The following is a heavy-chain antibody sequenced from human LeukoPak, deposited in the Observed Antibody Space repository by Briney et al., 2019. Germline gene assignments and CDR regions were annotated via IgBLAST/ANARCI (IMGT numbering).Heavy chain of an antibody. J-gene: IGHJ6*02. CDR1: GFTFNNYA. CDR3: AKGGYCSSTSCYRVGYYYGMDV. Sequence: GRSPRLSCAASGFTFNNYAMSWVRQAPGKGLEWVSAISGSGDNTYYADSVKGRFTISRDNSKNTVYMQMNSLRAEDTAVYYCAKGGYCSSTSCYRVGYYYGMDVWGQGTTVAVSS. D-gene: IGHD2-2*02. V-gene: IGHV3-23*01. CDR2: ISGSGDNT.